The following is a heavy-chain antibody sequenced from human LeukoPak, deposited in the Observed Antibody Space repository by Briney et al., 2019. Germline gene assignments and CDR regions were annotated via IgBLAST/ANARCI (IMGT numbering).Heavy chain of an antibody. D-gene: IGHD2-2*01. J-gene: IGHJ6*02. CDR1: GFTFSSYS. Sequence: GGSLSLSCAASGFTFSSYSMNWVRQAPGKGLEWVSYISSSSSTIYYADSVKGRFTISRDNAKNSLYLQMNSLRAEDTAVYYCASQVVVVPAAMRMDYGMDVWGQGTTVTVSS. V-gene: IGHV3-48*04. CDR2: ISSSSSTI. CDR3: ASQVVVVPAAMRMDYGMDV.